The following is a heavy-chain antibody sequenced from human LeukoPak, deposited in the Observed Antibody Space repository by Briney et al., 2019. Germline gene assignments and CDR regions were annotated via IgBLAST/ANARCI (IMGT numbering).Heavy chain of an antibody. CDR1: GFTFSSYS. J-gene: IGHJ4*02. CDR3: ARCSVTKVDY. V-gene: IGHV3-48*01. Sequence: GGSLRVSCAASGFTFSSYSMNWVRQAPGKGLEWVSYISSSSSTIYYADSVKGRFTISRDNAKNSLYLQMNSLRAEDTAVYYCARCSVTKVDYWGQGTLVTVSS. CDR2: ISSSSSTI. D-gene: IGHD4-17*01.